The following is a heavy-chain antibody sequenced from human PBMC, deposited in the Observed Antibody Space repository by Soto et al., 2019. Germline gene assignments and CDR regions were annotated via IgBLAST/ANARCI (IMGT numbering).Heavy chain of an antibody. CDR1: GGSISSYY. CDR3: ARGQQLWGLYY. V-gene: IGHV4-59*01. D-gene: IGHD6-13*01. CDR2: IYYSGST. J-gene: IGHJ4*02. Sequence: SETLSLTCTVSGGSISSYYWSWIRQPPGKGLEWIGYIYYSGSTKYNPSLNSRVTISVDTSKNQFSLKLSSVTAADTAVYYCARGQQLWGLYYWGQGTLVTVSS.